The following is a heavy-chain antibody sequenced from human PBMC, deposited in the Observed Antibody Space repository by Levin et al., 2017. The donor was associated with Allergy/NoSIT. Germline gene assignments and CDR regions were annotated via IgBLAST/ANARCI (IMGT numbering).Heavy chain of an antibody. J-gene: IGHJ4*02. Sequence: SCAASGFTFSTYAISWVRQAPGKGLEWVSAFSRRDTTHYAVSVKGRFTVSRDNSKNTMYLEMNSLRGDDTAVYYCAREMAGTSGWYTVDYWGQGTPVIVSS. D-gene: IGHD6-19*01. CDR3: AREMAGTSGWYTVDY. V-gene: IGHV3-23*01. CDR1: GFTFSTYA. CDR2: FSRRDTT.